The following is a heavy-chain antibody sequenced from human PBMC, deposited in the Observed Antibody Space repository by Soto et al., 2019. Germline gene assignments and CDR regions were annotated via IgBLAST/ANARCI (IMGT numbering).Heavy chain of an antibody. D-gene: IGHD5-18*01. CDR2: ISPFNGHT. CDR3: ARYPPKPTACLIYFEA. J-gene: IGHJ4*02. Sequence: QGQLVQYGTEVKKHGASVRVSCMASVYTFSNFGSGWVRQAPGQGLEWVGWISPFNGHTHYGQKFRDRVTLTTETSTTIAFSALRGVRSDDTAVHYYARYPPKPTACLIYFEAWGQGSLVTDSS. CDR1: VYTFSNFG. V-gene: IGHV1-18*01.